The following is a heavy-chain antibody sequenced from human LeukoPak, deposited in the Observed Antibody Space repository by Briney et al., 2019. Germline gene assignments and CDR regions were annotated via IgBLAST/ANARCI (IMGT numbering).Heavy chain of an antibody. Sequence: PGRSLRLSCAASGFTFSSYAMHWVRQAPGKGLEWVAVISYDGSNKYYADSVKGRFTISRDNSKNTLYLQMNSLRAEDTAVYYCARGGLGSWTFDSWGQGTLVTVSS. CDR2: ISYDGSNK. V-gene: IGHV3-30*01. J-gene: IGHJ4*02. D-gene: IGHD3-10*01. CDR3: ARGGLGSWTFDS. CDR1: GFTFSSYA.